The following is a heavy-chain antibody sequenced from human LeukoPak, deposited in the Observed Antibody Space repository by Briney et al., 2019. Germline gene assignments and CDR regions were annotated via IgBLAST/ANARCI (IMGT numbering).Heavy chain of an antibody. V-gene: IGHV4-39*01. CDR1: GGSIRSSYYY. D-gene: IGHD6-13*01. Sequence: SETLSLTCTVSGGSIRSSYYYWVWIRQPPGKGLEWIVSIYDSGSTYYNPSLKSRVTISVDTSKNQFSLKLNSVTAADTAVYYCARAGRYGSSWYIGYYYYGMDVWGQGTTVTVSS. CDR3: ARAGRYGSSWYIGYYYYGMDV. CDR2: IYDSGST. J-gene: IGHJ6*02.